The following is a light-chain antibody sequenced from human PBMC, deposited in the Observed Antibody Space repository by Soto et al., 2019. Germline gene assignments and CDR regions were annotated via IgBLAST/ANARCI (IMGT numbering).Light chain of an antibody. V-gene: IGKV1-39*01. CDR2: AAS. CDR1: QSISSY. Sequence: DIQMTQSPSSLSAYVGDRVTITCRASQSISSYLNWYQQKPGKAPKLLIYAASNLQSGVPSRFSGSGSGTDFTLTISSLQPEDFATYYCDQSFTSPWTFGQGTKVDI. CDR3: DQSFTSPWT. J-gene: IGKJ1*01.